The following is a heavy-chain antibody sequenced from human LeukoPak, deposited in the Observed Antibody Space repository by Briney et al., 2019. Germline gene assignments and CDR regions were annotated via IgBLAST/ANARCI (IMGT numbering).Heavy chain of an antibody. CDR1: GFTVSSNY. J-gene: IGHJ4*02. Sequence: GGSLRLSCAASGFTVSSNYMSWVRQAPGKGLEWVSVIYSGGSTYYADSVKGRFTISRDNSKNTLYLQMNILRAEDTAVYYCARDYGDYCFDYWGQGTLVTVSS. V-gene: IGHV3-53*01. D-gene: IGHD4-17*01. CDR2: IYSGGST. CDR3: ARDYGDYCFDY.